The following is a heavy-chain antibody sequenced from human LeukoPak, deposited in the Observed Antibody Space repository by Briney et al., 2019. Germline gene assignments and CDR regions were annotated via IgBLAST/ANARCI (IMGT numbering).Heavy chain of an antibody. CDR1: GFTFSSYA. J-gene: IGHJ4*02. CDR2: ISGSESST. D-gene: IGHD6-19*01. CDR3: ARAPSGWYFDS. Sequence: GGSLRLSCAASGFTFSSYAMSWVRQAPGKGLEWVSAISGSESSTYYADSVRSRFTISRDNSKNTLYLQMNSLRADDTAVYYCARAPSGWYFDSWGQGTLVTVSS. V-gene: IGHV3-23*01.